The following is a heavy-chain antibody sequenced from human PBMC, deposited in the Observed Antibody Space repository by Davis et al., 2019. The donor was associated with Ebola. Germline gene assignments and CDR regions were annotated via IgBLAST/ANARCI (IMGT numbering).Heavy chain of an antibody. CDR1: GFTFSSYS. V-gene: IGHV3-23*01. J-gene: IGHJ6*02. CDR3: DARPCRGNTCYTWGEDV. CDR2: ISSSGGTT. D-gene: IGHD2-15*01. Sequence: PGGSLRLSCAASGFTFSSYSMNWVRQAPGKGLEWVSSISSSGGTTYYTDSVKGRFTISRDNSKNTLSLQMNSLRADDTAVYYCDARPCRGNTCYTWGEDVWGQGTTVTVSS.